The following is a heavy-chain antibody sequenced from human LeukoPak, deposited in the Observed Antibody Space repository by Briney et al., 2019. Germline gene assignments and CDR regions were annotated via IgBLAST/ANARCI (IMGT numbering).Heavy chain of an antibody. CDR2: INTNTGDA. J-gene: IGHJ4*02. Sequence: ASVKVSCKASGYTFTSYAMNWVRQAPGQGLEWMGWINTNTGDATYAQGFTGRFVFSLDTSVSTAYLQISSLKAEDTAAYYCARGSPRYYYDSSGYQIDYWGQGTLVTVSS. D-gene: IGHD3-22*01. CDR1: GYTFTSYA. CDR3: ARGSPRYYYDSSGYQIDY. V-gene: IGHV7-4-1*02.